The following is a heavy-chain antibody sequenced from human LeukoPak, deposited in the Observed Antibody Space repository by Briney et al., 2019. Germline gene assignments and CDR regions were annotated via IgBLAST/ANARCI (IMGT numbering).Heavy chain of an antibody. CDR1: GGPISSYY. J-gene: IGHJ2*01. CDR2: IYTSGSA. CDR3: ARAAGTILYIDL. Sequence: SETLSLACTVSGGPISSYYWSWIRQPAGKGLEWIGRIYTSGSANYNPSLKSRVTMSVDTSKNQFSLKLSSVTAADTAVYYCARAAGTILYIDLWGRGTLVTVSS. D-gene: IGHD6-13*01. V-gene: IGHV4-4*07.